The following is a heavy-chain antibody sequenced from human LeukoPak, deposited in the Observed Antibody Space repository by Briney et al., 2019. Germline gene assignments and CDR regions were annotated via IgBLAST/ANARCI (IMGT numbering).Heavy chain of an antibody. Sequence: SETLSLTCAVYGGSFSGYYWSWIRQPPGKGLEWIGEINHSGSTNYNPSLKSRVTISVDTSKNQFSLKLSSVTAADTAVYYCARGGDYYDSSGRPFDYWGQGTLVTASS. CDR2: INHSGST. J-gene: IGHJ4*02. D-gene: IGHD3-22*01. CDR3: ARGGDYYDSSGRPFDY. V-gene: IGHV4-34*01. CDR1: GGSFSGYY.